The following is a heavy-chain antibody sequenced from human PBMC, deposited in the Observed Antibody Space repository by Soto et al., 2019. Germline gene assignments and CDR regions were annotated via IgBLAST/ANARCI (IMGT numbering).Heavy chain of an antibody. V-gene: IGHV1-69*13. CDR3: ARVTWDGSGSYSIYYGMDV. CDR2: IIPIFGTA. J-gene: IGHJ6*02. CDR1: GGTFSSYA. D-gene: IGHD3-10*01. Sequence: ASVKVSCKASGGTFSSYAIGWVRQAPGQGLEWMGGIIPIFGTANYAQKFQGRVTITADESTSTAYMELSSLRSEDTAVYYCARVTWDGSGSYSIYYGMDVWGQGTTVTVSS.